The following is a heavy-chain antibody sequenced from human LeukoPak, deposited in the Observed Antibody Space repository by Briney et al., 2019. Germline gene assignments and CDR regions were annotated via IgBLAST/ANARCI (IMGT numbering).Heavy chain of an antibody. CDR3: ARGMYCSSISCYGSYFDY. CDR1: GGSISSGDYY. D-gene: IGHD2-2*01. CDR2: ISYSGSI. Sequence: SETPPLTCTVSGGSISSGDYYWNWIRQAPGKGLEWVGYISYSGSINYNPSLKNRVTISVDTTKNQFSLKLSSVTAADTAVYYCARGMYCSSISCYGSYFDYWGQGTLVTVSS. V-gene: IGHV4-30-4*01. J-gene: IGHJ4*02.